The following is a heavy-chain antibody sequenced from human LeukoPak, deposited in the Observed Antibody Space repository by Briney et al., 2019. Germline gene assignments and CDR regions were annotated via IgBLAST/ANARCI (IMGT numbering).Heavy chain of an antibody. CDR3: ARGGYFDWLEGDY. J-gene: IGHJ4*02. V-gene: IGHV1-2*02. D-gene: IGHD3-9*01. Sequence: ASVKVSCKASGYTFTGYCIHWVRQAPGQGLEWMGWINPNKGGTHYAQKFQDRVTMTRDTSISTAYMELRRLTSDDTAVYYCARGGYFDWLEGDYWGQGTLVTVSS. CDR1: GYTFTGYC. CDR2: INPNKGGT.